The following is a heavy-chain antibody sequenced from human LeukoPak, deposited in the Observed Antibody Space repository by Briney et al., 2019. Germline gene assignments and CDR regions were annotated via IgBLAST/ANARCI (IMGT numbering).Heavy chain of an antibody. D-gene: IGHD3-9*01. Sequence: GGSLRLSCAASGFTFSSYAMSWVRQAPGKGLEWVSGISGSGDNTYYADSVKGRFTVSRDNSKNTLYLQMNSLRAEDTAIYYCAKGSGYDTDFDYWGQGTLVTVSS. CDR1: GFTFSSYA. CDR3: AKGSGYDTDFDY. J-gene: IGHJ4*02. V-gene: IGHV3-23*01. CDR2: ISGSGDNT.